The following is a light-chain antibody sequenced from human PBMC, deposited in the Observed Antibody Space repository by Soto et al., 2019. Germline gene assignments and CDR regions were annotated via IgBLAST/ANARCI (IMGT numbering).Light chain of an antibody. CDR1: QSVSSSY. J-gene: IGKJ2*01. CDR2: GAS. CDR3: QQFGSSMYT. Sequence: EIVLTQSPGTLSLSPGERATLSCRASQSVSSSYLAWYQQKPGQAPRLLIRGASSRATGIPDRFSGSGSGTDFTLTISRLEPEDFAVYYCQQFGSSMYTFGQVTKLEIK. V-gene: IGKV3-20*01.